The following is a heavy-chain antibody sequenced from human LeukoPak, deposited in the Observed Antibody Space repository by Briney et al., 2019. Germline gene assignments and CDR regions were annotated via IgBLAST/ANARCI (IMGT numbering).Heavy chain of an antibody. CDR3: AKTLAVAAMWDGFDM. Sequence: PAGCLRLSCVASGFTLSTYAMTWVRQAPGKGLEWVSGIQAGGGFTEYADAVKGRFTISRDNSKNTLYLQMNSLGVEDTALYYCAKTLAVAAMWDGFDMWGHGTVVTVS. V-gene: IGHV3-23*01. CDR1: GFTLSTYA. J-gene: IGHJ3*02. CDR2: IQAGGGFT. D-gene: IGHD6-19*01.